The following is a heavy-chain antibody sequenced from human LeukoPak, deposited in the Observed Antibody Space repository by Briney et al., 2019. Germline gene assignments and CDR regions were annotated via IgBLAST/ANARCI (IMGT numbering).Heavy chain of an antibody. CDR2: IYYSGST. CDR3: ARGYGYSYGSVDY. J-gene: IGHJ4*02. Sequence: PSETLSLTCTASGGSISSSSYYWGWIRQPPGKGLEWIGSIYYSGSTYYNPSLKSRVTISVDTSKNQFSLKLSSVTAADTAVYYCARGYGYSYGSVDYWGQGTLVTVSS. D-gene: IGHD5-18*01. V-gene: IGHV4-39*01. CDR1: GGSISSSSYY.